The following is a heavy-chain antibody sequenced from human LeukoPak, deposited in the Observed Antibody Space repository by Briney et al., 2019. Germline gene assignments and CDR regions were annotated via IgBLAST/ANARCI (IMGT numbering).Heavy chain of an antibody. J-gene: IGHJ4*02. D-gene: IGHD3-22*01. Sequence: ASVKVSCKASGYTFTSYYMHWVRQAPGQGLEWMGGIIPIFGTANYAQKFQGRVTITADKSTSTAYMELSSLRSEDTAVYYCASQNYDSSGYYWNYWGQGTLVTVSS. CDR2: IIPIFGTA. V-gene: IGHV1-69*06. CDR3: ASQNYDSSGYYWNY. CDR1: GYTFTSYY.